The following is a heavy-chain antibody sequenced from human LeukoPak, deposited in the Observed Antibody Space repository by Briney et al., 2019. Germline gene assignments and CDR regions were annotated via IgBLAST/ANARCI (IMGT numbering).Heavy chain of an antibody. J-gene: IGHJ4*02. CDR2: ISSSSSYI. V-gene: IGHV3-21*01. CDR3: ARGWYIDY. CDR1: GFSIVGYN. D-gene: IGHD6-19*01. Sequence: GGSLRLSCAASGFSIVGYNINWVRQAPGKGLEWVSSISSSSSYIYYADSVKGRFTISRDNAKNSLYLQMNSLRAEDTAVYYCARGWYIDYWGQGTLVTVSS.